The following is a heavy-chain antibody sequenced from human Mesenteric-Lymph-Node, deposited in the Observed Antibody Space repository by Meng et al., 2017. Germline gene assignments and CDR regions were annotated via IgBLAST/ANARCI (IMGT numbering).Heavy chain of an antibody. V-gene: IGHV3-30*07. Sequence: GGSLRLSCAASGFTFSSYAMHWVRQAPGKGLEWVAVISYDGSNKYYADSVKGRFTISRDNAKNTLYLQMNSLRAEDTAVYYCARVTSGSDHSPFGYWGQGTLVTVSS. CDR1: GFTFSSYA. D-gene: IGHD1-26*01. CDR2: ISYDGSNK. J-gene: IGHJ4*02. CDR3: ARVTSGSDHSPFGY.